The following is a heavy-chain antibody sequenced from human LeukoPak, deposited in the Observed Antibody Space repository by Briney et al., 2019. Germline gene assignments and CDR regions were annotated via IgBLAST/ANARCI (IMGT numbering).Heavy chain of an antibody. CDR3: ARDLEFSTSPENFDY. J-gene: IGHJ4*02. Sequence: GGSLRLSCAASGFTFSSYAMSWVRQAPGKGLEWVSAISGSGGSTYYADSVKGRFTISRDNSKNTLYLQMNSLRAEDTAVYYCARDLEFSTSPENFDYWGQGTLVTVSS. CDR1: GFTFSSYA. CDR2: ISGSGGST. V-gene: IGHV3-23*01. D-gene: IGHD6-6*01.